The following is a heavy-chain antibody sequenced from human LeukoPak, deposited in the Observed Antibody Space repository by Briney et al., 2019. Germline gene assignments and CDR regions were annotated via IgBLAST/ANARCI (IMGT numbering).Heavy chain of an antibody. V-gene: IGHV1-18*01. CDR3: ARDETSSWYPIFDY. CDR1: GYTFTSYG. Sequence: ASVKVSCKASGYTFTSYGISWVRQAPGQGLEWMGWISAYNGNTNYAQRLQGRVTMTTDTSTSTAYMELRSLRSDDTAVYYCARDETSSWYPIFDYWGQGTLVTVSS. D-gene: IGHD6-13*01. CDR2: ISAYNGNT. J-gene: IGHJ4*02.